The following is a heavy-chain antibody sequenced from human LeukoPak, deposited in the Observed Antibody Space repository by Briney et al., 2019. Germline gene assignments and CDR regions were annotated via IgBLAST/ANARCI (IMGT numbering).Heavy chain of an antibody. Sequence: GESLQISCQGSGYSFTSYWIAWVRQLPGKGLEWMGIIYPGDSDTRYSPSFQGQVTISADKSISTAYLQWSSLKASDTAMYYCARSGSLGTFDIWGQGTMVTVSS. CDR3: ARSGSLGTFDI. J-gene: IGHJ3*02. CDR1: GYSFTSYW. D-gene: IGHD1-26*01. V-gene: IGHV5-51*01. CDR2: IYPGDSDT.